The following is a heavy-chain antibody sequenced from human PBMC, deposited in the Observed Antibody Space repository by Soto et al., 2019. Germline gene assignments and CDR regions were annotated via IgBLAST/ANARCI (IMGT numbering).Heavy chain of an antibody. J-gene: IGHJ6*02. CDR3: ARDVNHYYYYGMDV. CDR1: GGSVSSGSYY. Sequence: PSETLSLTCTVSGGSVSSGSYYWSWIRQPPGKGLEWIGYIYYSGSTNYNPSLKSRVTISVDTSKNQFSLKLSSVTAADTAVYYCARDVNHYYYYGMDVWGQGXTVTVSS. V-gene: IGHV4-61*01. CDR2: IYYSGST.